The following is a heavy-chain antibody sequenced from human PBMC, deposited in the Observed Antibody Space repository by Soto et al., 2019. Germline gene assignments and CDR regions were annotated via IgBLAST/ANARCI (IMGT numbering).Heavy chain of an antibody. Sequence: QLVESGGGLVQPGGSLRLSCAASGFTFSSHWMSWVRQAPGKGLEWVANIKPDGSEKWYVDSVKGRFTISRDNATNSLYVQMNSLRAEDTAVYECARGDYYDSSGPFSDAFDFWGKGTMVTVSS. D-gene: IGHD3-22*01. CDR2: IKPDGSEK. CDR3: ARGDYYDSSGPFSDAFDF. V-gene: IGHV3-7*04. J-gene: IGHJ3*01. CDR1: GFTFSSHW.